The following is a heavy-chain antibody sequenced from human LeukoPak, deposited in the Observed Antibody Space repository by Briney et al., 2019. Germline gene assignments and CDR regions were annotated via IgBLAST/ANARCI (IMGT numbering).Heavy chain of an antibody. CDR3: AKDPPSGVATIMGDLFDY. CDR1: GFTFSSYA. CDR2: ISGSGGST. J-gene: IGHJ4*02. V-gene: IGHV3-23*01. D-gene: IGHD5-12*01. Sequence: GGSLRLSCAASGFTFSSYAMSWVRQAPGKGLEWVSAISGSGGSTYYADSVKGRFTISRDNSKNTLYLQMNSLRAEDTAVYYCAKDPPSGVATIMGDLFDYWGQGTLVTVSS.